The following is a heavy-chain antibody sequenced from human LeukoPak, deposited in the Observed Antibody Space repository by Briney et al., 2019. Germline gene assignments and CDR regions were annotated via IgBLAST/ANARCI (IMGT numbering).Heavy chain of an antibody. Sequence: TGGSLRLSCAASGFTFSSYAMSWVRQAPGKGLEWVSAISGSGGSTYYADSVKGRFTISRDNSKNTLYLQMNSLRAEDTAVYYCAKGSEATIPKPLDYWGQGTLVTVSS. D-gene: IGHD5-12*01. CDR1: GFTFSSYA. CDR3: AKGSEATIPKPLDY. V-gene: IGHV3-23*01. CDR2: ISGSGGST. J-gene: IGHJ4*02.